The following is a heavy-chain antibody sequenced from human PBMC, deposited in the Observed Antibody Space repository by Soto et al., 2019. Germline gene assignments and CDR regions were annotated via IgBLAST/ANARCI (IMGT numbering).Heavy chain of an antibody. Sequence: PGESLKISCKGSGYSFTSYWISWVRQMPGKGLEWMGRIDPSDSYTNYSPSFQGHVTISADKSISTAYLQWSSLKALDTAMYYCARLIYSGYDSYGMDVWGQGTTVTVYS. D-gene: IGHD5-12*01. J-gene: IGHJ6*02. CDR1: GYSFTSYW. CDR3: ARLIYSGYDSYGMDV. CDR2: IDPSDSYT. V-gene: IGHV5-10-1*01.